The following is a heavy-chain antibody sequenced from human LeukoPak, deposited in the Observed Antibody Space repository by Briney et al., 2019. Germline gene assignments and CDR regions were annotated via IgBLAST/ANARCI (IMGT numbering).Heavy chain of an antibody. D-gene: IGHD1-26*01. CDR1: GFTFSSHA. CDR2: ISGSGGGT. V-gene: IGHV3-23*01. J-gene: IGHJ4*02. Sequence: GGSLRLSCAASGFTFSSHAMSWVRQAPEKGLEWVSTISGSGGGTYYADSVKGRFTISRDDSKNTLYLQMNSLRAEDTAVYYCAKDLGRYRNNYFDYWGQGTLVTVSS. CDR3: AKDLGRYRNNYFDY.